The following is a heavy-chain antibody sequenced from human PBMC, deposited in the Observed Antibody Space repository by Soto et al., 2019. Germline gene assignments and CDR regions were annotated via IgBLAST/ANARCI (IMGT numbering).Heavy chain of an antibody. CDR2: INPSGGST. CDR3: ARDPRAPKVGAAAGTSRFDP. CDR1: GYTFTSYY. Sequence: ASVKVSCKASGYTFTSYYMHWVRQAPGQGLEWMGIINPSGGSTSYAQKFQGRVTMTRDTSTSTVCMELSSLRSEDTAVYYCARDPRAPKVGAAAGTSRFDPWGQGTLVTVSS. V-gene: IGHV1-46*01. J-gene: IGHJ5*02. D-gene: IGHD6-13*01.